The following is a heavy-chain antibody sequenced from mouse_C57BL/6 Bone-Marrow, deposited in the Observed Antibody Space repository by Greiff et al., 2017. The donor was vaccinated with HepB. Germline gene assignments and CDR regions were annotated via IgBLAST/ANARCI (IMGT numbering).Heavy chain of an antibody. CDR3: ARQDPFYYAMDY. CDR1: GFSFSSFG. CDR2: ISSGSSAI. Sequence: EVKLMESGGGLVQPGGSRKLSCAASGFSFSSFGIHWVRQAQEKGLEWVAYISSGSSAIYYADTVKGRFTVSRDNPRNTLFLQMTSLRSEDTATYYCARQDPFYYAMDYWGQGTSVTVSS. V-gene: IGHV5-17*02. J-gene: IGHJ4*01.